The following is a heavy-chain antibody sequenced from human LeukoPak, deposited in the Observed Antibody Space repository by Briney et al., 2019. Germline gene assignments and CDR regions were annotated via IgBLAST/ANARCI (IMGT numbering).Heavy chain of an antibody. D-gene: IGHD3-10*01. CDR3: AREMAVVRGIIGGDDYYYGMDV. Sequence: PSETLSLTCTVSGDSISSGDYYWSWVRQSPGKGLEWIGYIYYTGSTHYNPSLKSRVTISVDTSKNRFSLKLSSVTAADTAVYYCAREMAVVRGIIGGDDYYYGMDVWGQGTTVTVSS. CDR1: GDSISSGDYY. V-gene: IGHV4-30-4*01. CDR2: IYYTGST. J-gene: IGHJ6*02.